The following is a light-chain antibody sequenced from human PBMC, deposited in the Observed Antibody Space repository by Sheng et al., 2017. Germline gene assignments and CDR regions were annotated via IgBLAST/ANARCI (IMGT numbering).Light chain of an antibody. CDR1: SSDVGAHNF. J-gene: IGLJ3*02. Sequence: QSALTQPASVSGSPGQSITISCTGTSSDVGAHNFVSWYQQHPGKVPKLMISDVSLRPSGVSNRFSGSKSGNTASLTISGLQAEDEADYYCSSFSRSNTWVFGGGTKLTVL. CDR3: SSFSRSNTWV. CDR2: DVS. V-gene: IGLV2-14*03.